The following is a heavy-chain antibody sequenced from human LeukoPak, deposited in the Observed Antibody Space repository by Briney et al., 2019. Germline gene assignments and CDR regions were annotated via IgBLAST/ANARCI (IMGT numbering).Heavy chain of an antibody. J-gene: IGHJ6*03. D-gene: IGHD3-10*01. CDR2: ISAYNGNT. CDR1: GYTFTSYG. CDR3: ARDLWFGELGYYYYMDV. Sequence: ASVKVSCKASGYTFTSYGISWVRQAPGQGLEWMGWISAYNGNTNYAQKLQGRVTMTTDTSTSTAYMELRSLRSDDTAVYYCARDLWFGELGYYYYMDVWGKGTTVTISS. V-gene: IGHV1-18*01.